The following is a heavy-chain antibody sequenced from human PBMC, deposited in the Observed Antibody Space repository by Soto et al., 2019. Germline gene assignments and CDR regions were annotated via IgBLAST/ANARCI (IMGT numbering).Heavy chain of an antibody. J-gene: IGHJ5*02. CDR2: TYYSGST. Sequence: SETLSLTCTVSAGSISRYYWSWIRQPPGNGLEWIGYTYYSGSTNYNPSLKSRVTISVATSKNQFSLKLSSVTAADTAVYYCARVNNWFDPWGQGTLVTVSS. CDR3: ARVNNWFDP. CDR1: AGSISRYY. V-gene: IGHV4-59*01.